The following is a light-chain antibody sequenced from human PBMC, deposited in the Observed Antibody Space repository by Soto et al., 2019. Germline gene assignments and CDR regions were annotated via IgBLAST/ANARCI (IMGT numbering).Light chain of an antibody. J-gene: IGKJ2*01. CDR2: GAS. V-gene: IGKV3-20*01. Sequence: EIVLTQSPGTLSLSPGERATLSCRASQSFSSSYLAWYQQKPGQAPRILIYGASNRATVIPDRFSGSGSGTDVTLTISRLEPEDFAVYYCQQYGGSPYTLGQGTKLEIK. CDR3: QQYGGSPYT. CDR1: QSFSSSY.